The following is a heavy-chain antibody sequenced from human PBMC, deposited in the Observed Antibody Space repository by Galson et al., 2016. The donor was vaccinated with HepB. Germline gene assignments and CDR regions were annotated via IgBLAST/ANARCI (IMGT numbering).Heavy chain of an antibody. Sequence: SVKVSCKASGGTFSSYTISWVRQAPGRGLEWMGRIIPILGIANYAQKFQGRVTITADKSTSTAYMELSSLRSEDTAVYYCARGGGIFAYNWFDPWGQGTLVTVSS. CDR1: GGTFSSYT. D-gene: IGHD3-3*01. J-gene: IGHJ5*02. CDR2: IIPILGIA. V-gene: IGHV1-69*02. CDR3: ARGGGIFAYNWFDP.